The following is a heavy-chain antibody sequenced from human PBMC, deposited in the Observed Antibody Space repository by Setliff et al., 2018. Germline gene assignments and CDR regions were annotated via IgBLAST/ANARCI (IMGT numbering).Heavy chain of an antibody. J-gene: IGHJ3*02. CDR3: ARDRIITMIVAPMSPLHDAFDI. CDR2: INAGNGNT. D-gene: IGHD3-22*01. Sequence: ASVKVSCKASGYTFTSYDMHWVRQAPGQRLEWMGWINAGNGNTKYAQKLQGRVTMTTDTSTSTAYMELRSLRSDDTAVYYCARDRIITMIVAPMSPLHDAFDIWGQGTMVTVSS. CDR1: GYTFTSYD. V-gene: IGHV1-3*01.